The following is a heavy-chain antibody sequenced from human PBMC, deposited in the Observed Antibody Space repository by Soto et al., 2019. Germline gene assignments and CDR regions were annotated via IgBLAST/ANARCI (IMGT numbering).Heavy chain of an antibody. Sequence: EVQLVESGGGLVQPGGSLRLSGAASGITVSNNYMSWFRQAPGKGLEWVSAISPAGDTYYADSVKGRFTISRDNPKNTWYFQMISLRAEDTAVDYCARVPPGSGSYSYASWGQGPLVTVSS. CDR3: ARVPPGSGSYSYAS. V-gene: IGHV3-66*01. CDR2: ISPAGDT. D-gene: IGHD3-10*01. J-gene: IGHJ5*02. CDR1: GITVSNNY.